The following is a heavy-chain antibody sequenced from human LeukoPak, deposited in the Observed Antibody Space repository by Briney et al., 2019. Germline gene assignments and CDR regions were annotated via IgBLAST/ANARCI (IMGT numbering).Heavy chain of an antibody. CDR1: GFTFSSYA. J-gene: IGHJ3*02. D-gene: IGHD3-10*01. CDR2: ISYDGSNK. Sequence: QSGRSLRLSCAASGFTFSSYAMHWVRQAPGKGLEWVAVISYDGSNKYYADSVKGRFTISRDNSKNTLYLQMNSLRAEDTAVYYCARDLGHGGYGSGSYDAFDIWGQGTMVTVSS. CDR3: ARDLGHGGYGSGSYDAFDI. V-gene: IGHV3-30-3*01.